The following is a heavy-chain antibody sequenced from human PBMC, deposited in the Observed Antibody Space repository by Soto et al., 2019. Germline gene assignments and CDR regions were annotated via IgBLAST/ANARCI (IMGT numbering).Heavy chain of an antibody. CDR3: ARDNLPFQGAFDL. CDR2: ITGTSAFT. Sequence: PGGSLRLSCAASGFVFSDFQFNWVRQAPGGGLEWLSSITGTSAFTEYAESIEGRFTISRDNPNKLLFLHMDNLRPEDTAVYYCARDNLPFQGAFDLWGQGTLVTVSS. J-gene: IGHJ4*02. CDR1: GFVFSDFQ. V-gene: IGHV3-21*01. D-gene: IGHD3-16*01.